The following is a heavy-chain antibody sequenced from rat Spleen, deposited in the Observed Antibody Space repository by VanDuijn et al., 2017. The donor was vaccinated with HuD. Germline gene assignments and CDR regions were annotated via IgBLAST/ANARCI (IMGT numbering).Heavy chain of an antibody. Sequence: QVQLKESGPGLMQPSETLSLTCTVSGFSLGSNGVGWVRQPLGKGLVWMGTIWAVGSTNYNSGVQSRLSISRDTSKNQVFLKMNSLQTDDTGTYYCTIHPRYWGQGVMVTVSS. CDR2: IWAVGST. CDR1: GFSLGSNG. CDR3: TIHPRY. V-gene: IGHV2-72*01. D-gene: IGHD3-1*01. J-gene: IGHJ2*01.